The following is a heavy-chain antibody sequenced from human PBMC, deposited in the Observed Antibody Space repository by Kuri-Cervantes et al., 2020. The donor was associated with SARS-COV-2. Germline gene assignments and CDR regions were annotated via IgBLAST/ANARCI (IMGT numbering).Heavy chain of an antibody. Sequence: ASVKVSCKASGYTFTSYYMHWVRQATGQGLEWMGWMNPNSGNTGYAQKFQGRVTMTRNTSISTAYMELSSLRSEDTAVYYCTRASRWLPPYYYYMDVWGKGTTVTVSS. D-gene: IGHD3-22*01. J-gene: IGHJ6*03. CDR1: GYTFTSYY. V-gene: IGHV1-8*02. CDR3: TRASRWLPPYYYYMDV. CDR2: MNPNSGNT.